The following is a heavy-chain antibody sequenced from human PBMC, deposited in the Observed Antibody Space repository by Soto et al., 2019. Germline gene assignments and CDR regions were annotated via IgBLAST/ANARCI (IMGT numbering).Heavy chain of an antibody. CDR2: IWYDSSNK. CDR1: GFTFSSYG. D-gene: IGHD3-3*01. J-gene: IGHJ6*03. V-gene: IGHV3-33*01. CDR3: ARDLDDFWSGYYARSDYYYMDV. Sequence: GGSLRLSCAASGFTFSSYGMHWVRQAPGKGLEWVAVIWYDSSNKYYADSVKGRFTISRDNAKNSLYLQMNSLRAEDTAVYYCARDLDDFWSGYYARSDYYYMDVWGKGTTVTVSS.